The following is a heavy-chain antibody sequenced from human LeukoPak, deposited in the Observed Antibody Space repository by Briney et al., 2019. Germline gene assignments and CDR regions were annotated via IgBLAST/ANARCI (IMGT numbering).Heavy chain of an antibody. CDR2: IKQDGSEK. CDR1: GFTFSNYW. CDR3: ASRGIVDLKFDP. J-gene: IGHJ5*02. D-gene: IGHD3/OR15-3a*01. Sequence: GGSLRLSCAASGFTFSNYWMTWVRQAPGKGLEWVANIKQDGSEKYYVDSVRGRFTISRDNAKNSLYLQMNSLRAEDTAVYYCASRGIVDLKFDPWGQGTLVTVSS. V-gene: IGHV3-7*01.